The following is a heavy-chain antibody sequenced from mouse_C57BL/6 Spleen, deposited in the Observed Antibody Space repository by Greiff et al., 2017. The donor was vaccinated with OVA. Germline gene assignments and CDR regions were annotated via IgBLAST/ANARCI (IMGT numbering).Heavy chain of an antibody. Sequence: VQLQQSGPELVKPGASVKISCKASGYAFSSSWMNWVKQRPGKGLAWIGRIYPGDGDTNYNGKFKGKATLPADKSSSTAYMQLSSLTSEDSAVYFCAKEETAQATRFDYWGQGTTLTVSS. CDR2: IYPGDGDT. V-gene: IGHV1-82*01. CDR3: AKEETAQATRFDY. J-gene: IGHJ2*01. D-gene: IGHD3-2*02. CDR1: GYAFSSSW.